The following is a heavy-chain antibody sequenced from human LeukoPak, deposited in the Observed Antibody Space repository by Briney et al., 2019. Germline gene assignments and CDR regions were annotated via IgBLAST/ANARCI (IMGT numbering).Heavy chain of an antibody. Sequence: GGSLRLSCEASGFSFSNNEMNWVRQAPGRGLEWVSYISRGGGTIYYADSVKGRFTISRDNAKNSLYLQMNSLRAEDTAVYYCARDKRGYDFPTHYYYYMDVWGKGTTVTISS. CDR3: ARDKRGYDFPTHYYYYMDV. CDR1: GFSFSNNE. D-gene: IGHD5-12*01. J-gene: IGHJ6*03. V-gene: IGHV3-48*03. CDR2: ISRGGGTI.